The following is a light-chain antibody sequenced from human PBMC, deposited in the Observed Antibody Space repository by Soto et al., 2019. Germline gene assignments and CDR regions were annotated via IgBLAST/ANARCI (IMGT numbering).Light chain of an antibody. V-gene: IGLV2-23*01. CDR1: SSNVGSYNL. CDR2: EGG. Sequence: QSALTQPASVSGSPGQSITISCTGTSSNVGSYNLVSWYQQLPGKAPKLLIYEGGKRPSGVSNRFSDSNSGNTASLTISGLQAEDEADYYCCSYTGTTTYVFGTGTKLTVL. CDR3: CSYTGTTTYV. J-gene: IGLJ1*01.